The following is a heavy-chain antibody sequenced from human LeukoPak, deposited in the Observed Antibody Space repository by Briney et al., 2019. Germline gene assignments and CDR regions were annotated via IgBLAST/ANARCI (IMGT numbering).Heavy chain of an antibody. D-gene: IGHD4-23*01. V-gene: IGHV3-7*01. CDR2: IKEDRTAD. J-gene: IGHJ4*02. CDR1: GFSVRDFW. CDR3: VRGGWELDY. Sequence: GGPLTLTCAASGFSVRDFWMAWVRQPPGKGLEWVAHIKEDRTADYYVDSVTGRFTSSKDDGKNSLHLQMNSLRVEDTAVYYCVRGGWELDYWGQGTLVTVSS.